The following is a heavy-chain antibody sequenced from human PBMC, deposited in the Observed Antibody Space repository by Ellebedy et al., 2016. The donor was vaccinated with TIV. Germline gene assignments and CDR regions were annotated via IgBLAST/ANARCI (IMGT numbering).Heavy chain of an antibody. Sequence: GGSLRFSCAASGFTFSDYCMTWIRQAPGKGLEWVSYISNSDSSIFYADSVKGRFTISRDNAKNLLYLQMNSLRAEDTAVYYCARDARFIDHQHNWFDPWGQGTLVTVSS. V-gene: IGHV3-11*01. CDR3: ARDARFIDHQHNWFDP. CDR2: ISNSDSSI. CDR1: GFTFSDYC. J-gene: IGHJ5*02. D-gene: IGHD2-2*01.